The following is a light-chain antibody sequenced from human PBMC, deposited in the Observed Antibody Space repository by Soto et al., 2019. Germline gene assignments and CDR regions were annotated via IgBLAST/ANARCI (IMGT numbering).Light chain of an antibody. CDR2: AAS. V-gene: IGKV1-39*01. Sequence: DIQMTQSPSSLSASVGDRVTITCRASQSISSYLNWYQHKPGKAPKLLIYAASSLQSGVPSRFSGSGSGTDFTLTIRTLQPEDFATYYCHQTFSTRSWTFGQGTKGDIK. CDR1: QSISSY. CDR3: HQTFSTRSWT. J-gene: IGKJ1*01.